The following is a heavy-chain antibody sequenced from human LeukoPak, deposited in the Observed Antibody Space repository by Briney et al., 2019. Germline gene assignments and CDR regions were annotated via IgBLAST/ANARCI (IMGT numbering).Heavy chain of an antibody. Sequence: ETLSLTCTVSGYSISSGYYWGWIRPPPGKGLEWMGIIYPGDSDTRYSPSFQGQVTISADKSISTAYLQWSSLKASDTAMYYCARRVAWLRLGNAFDIWGQGTMVTVSS. D-gene: IGHD5-12*01. CDR3: ARRVAWLRLGNAFDI. CDR2: IYPGDSDT. J-gene: IGHJ3*02. CDR1: GYSISSGYY. V-gene: IGHV5-51*01.